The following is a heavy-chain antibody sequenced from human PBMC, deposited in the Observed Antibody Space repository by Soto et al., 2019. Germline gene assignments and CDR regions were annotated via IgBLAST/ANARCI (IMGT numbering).Heavy chain of an antibody. CDR3: AIGGLLWFGASGDFDT. D-gene: IGHD3-10*01. V-gene: IGHV3-30*03. CDR2: ISYDGSNK. J-gene: IGHJ3*02. CDR1: GFTFSSYG. Sequence: GGSLRLSCAASGFTFSSYGMHWVRQAPGKGLEWVAVISYDGSNKYYADSVKGRFTISRDNSKNTLYLQMNSLRAEDTAVYYCAIGGLLWFGASGDFDTWSQQKMVTVSS.